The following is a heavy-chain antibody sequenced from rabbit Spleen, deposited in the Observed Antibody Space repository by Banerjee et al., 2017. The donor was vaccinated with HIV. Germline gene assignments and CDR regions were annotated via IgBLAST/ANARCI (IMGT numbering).Heavy chain of an antibody. CDR1: GFSFSSSDW. V-gene: IGHV1S40*01. Sequence: QSLEESGGDLVKPGASLTLTCTASGFSFSSSDWIYWVHQAPGKGLEWIGYIDLVFGTTYYASWAKGRFTISKTSSTTVTLQMTSLTVADTATYFCAREKSGIVGYDLWGPGTLVTVS. J-gene: IGHJ4*01. CDR2: IDLVFGTT. CDR3: AREKSGIVGYDL. D-gene: IGHD6-1*01.